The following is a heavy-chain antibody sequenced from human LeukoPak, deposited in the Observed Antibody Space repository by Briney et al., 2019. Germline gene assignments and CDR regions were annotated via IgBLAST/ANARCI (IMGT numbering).Heavy chain of an antibody. V-gene: IGHV1-18*01. J-gene: IGHJ4*02. Sequence: ASVKVSCKASGYTFTSYDITWVRQAPGQGLECMGRVSPYNGSTYYSQRFQDRVIITKDTSTGTAYMDLRDLRTDDTAMYYCARNGRVRRVVKDLFEYWGQGTLVAVSS. CDR3: ARNGRVRRVVKDLFEY. CDR2: VSPYNGST. D-gene: IGHD3-10*01. CDR1: GYTFTSYD.